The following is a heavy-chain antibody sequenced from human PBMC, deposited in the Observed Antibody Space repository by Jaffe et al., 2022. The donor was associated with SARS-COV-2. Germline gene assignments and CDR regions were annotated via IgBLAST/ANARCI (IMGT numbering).Heavy chain of an antibody. J-gene: IGHJ4*02. Sequence: EVQLVESGGGLVQPGGSLRLSCAASGFTFSSYWMSWVRQAPGKGLEWVANIKQDGSEKYYVDSVKGRFTISRDNAKNSLYLQMNSLRAEDTAVYYCARAGIAARFKSPVDYWGQGTLVTVSS. CDR3: ARAGIAARFKSPVDY. V-gene: IGHV3-7*01. D-gene: IGHD6-6*01. CDR1: GFTFSSYW. CDR2: IKQDGSEK.